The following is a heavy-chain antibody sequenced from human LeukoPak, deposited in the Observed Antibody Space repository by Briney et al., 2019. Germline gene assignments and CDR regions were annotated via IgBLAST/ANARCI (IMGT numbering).Heavy chain of an antibody. CDR3: ARGAEQWQVFDAFDV. J-gene: IGHJ3*01. Sequence: PGGSLRLSCAASGFTFSSHWMHWVRQAPGKGLVWVSRIKSDGSSSSYADFVKGRFTISRDNAKNTPYLQMTSLRADDTAVYYCARGAEQWQVFDAFDVWGQGAMVTVSS. D-gene: IGHD6-19*01. CDR1: GFTFSSHW. CDR2: IKSDGSSS. V-gene: IGHV3-74*01.